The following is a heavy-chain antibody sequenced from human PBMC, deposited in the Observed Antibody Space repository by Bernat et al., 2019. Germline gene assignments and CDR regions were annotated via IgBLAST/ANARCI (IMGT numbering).Heavy chain of an antibody. Sequence: EVQLVESGGGLVQPGGSLRLSCAASGFTFSSYAMHWVRQAPGKGLEYVSAISSNGGSTYYANSVKGRFTISRDNSKNTLYLQMGSLRAEDMAVYYCARGVFDYWGQGTLVTVSS. J-gene: IGHJ4*02. V-gene: IGHV3-64*01. CDR2: ISSNGGST. D-gene: IGHD3-10*01. CDR3: ARGVFDY. CDR1: GFTFSSYA.